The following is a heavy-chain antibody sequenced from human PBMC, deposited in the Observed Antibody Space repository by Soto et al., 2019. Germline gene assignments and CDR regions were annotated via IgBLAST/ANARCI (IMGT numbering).Heavy chain of an antibody. J-gene: IGHJ5*01. D-gene: IGHD5-12*01. CDR3: ARDSKWLIINGNWFDS. Sequence: QVQLVQSGAEVKKPGASVKVSCKFSGYSFINYGMTWVRQAPGQGFEWMGWISGSNGATNYAQRFQGRVTLTTDTSTNTADMELRSLRLDDTAIYYCARDSKWLIINGNWFDSWGQGTLVTVSS. CDR1: GYSFINYG. CDR2: ISGSNGAT. V-gene: IGHV1-18*04.